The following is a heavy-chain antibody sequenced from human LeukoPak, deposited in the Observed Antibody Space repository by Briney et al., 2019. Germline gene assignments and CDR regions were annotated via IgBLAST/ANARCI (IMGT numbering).Heavy chain of an antibody. CDR1: GGSFSGYY. CDR3: ARDELRGIYSSSSWDYYYYMDV. D-gene: IGHD6-6*01. CDR2: INHSGST. V-gene: IGHV4-34*01. Sequence: SETLSLTCAVYGGSFSGYYWSWIRQPPGKGLEWIGEINHSGSTNCNPSLKSRVTISVDTSKNQFSLKLSSVTAADTAVYYCARDELRGIYSSSSWDYYYYMDVWGKGTTVTVSS. J-gene: IGHJ6*03.